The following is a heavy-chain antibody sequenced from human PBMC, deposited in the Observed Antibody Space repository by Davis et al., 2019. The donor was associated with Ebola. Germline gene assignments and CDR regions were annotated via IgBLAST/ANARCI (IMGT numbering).Heavy chain of an antibody. J-gene: IGHJ6*04. D-gene: IGHD6-19*01. V-gene: IGHV1-46*01. Sequence: ASVKVSCKASGYTFTSYYMHWVRQAPGQGLEWMGIINPGGGSTSYAQKFQGRVTMTRDTSTSTVYMELSSLRSEDTAVYYCARKAVAGSYYYYYYYGMDVWGKGTTVTVSS. CDR3: ARKAVAGSYYYYYYYGMDV. CDR1: GYTFTSYY. CDR2: INPGGGST.